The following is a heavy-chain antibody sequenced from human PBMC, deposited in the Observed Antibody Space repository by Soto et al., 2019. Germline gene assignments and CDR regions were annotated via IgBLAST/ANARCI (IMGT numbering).Heavy chain of an antibody. Sequence: GESLKISCQGSGYTFSTYWIGWVRQMPGKGLEWMGIIYPGDSDTRYSPSFQGQVTISADKSISTAYLQWSSLKASDTAMYYCARRIAVAGHDAFDIWGQGTMVNVSS. CDR3: ARRIAVAGHDAFDI. J-gene: IGHJ3*02. V-gene: IGHV5-51*01. D-gene: IGHD6-19*01. CDR2: IYPGDSDT. CDR1: GYTFSTYW.